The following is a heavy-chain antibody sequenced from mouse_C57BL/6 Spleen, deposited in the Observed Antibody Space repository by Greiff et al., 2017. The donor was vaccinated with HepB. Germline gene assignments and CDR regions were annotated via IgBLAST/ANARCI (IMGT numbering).Heavy chain of an antibody. J-gene: IGHJ3*01. CDR2: ISSGSSTI. V-gene: IGHV5-17*01. D-gene: IGHD1-1*01. CDR1: GFTFSDYG. Sequence: VQLKESGGGLVKPGGSLKLSCAASGFTFSDYGMHWVRQAPEKGLEWVAYISSGSSTIYYADTVKGRFTISRDNAKNTLFLQMTSLRSEDTAMYYCARGYCSSDAWFAYWGQGTLVTVSA. CDR3: ARGYCSSDAWFAY.